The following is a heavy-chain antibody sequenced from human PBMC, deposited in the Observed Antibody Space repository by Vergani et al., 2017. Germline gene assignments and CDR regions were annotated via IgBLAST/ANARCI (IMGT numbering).Heavy chain of an antibody. CDR2: IYTSGST. Sequence: QVQLQESGPGLVKPSQTLSLTCTVSGGSISSGSYYWSWIRQPAGKGLEWIGRIYTSGSTNYNPSLKSRVTISVDTSKNQFSLKLSSVTAADTAVYYCATSLFGELSEAPLDYWGQGTLVTVSS. CDR3: ATSLFGELSEAPLDY. D-gene: IGHD3-10*01. J-gene: IGHJ4*02. V-gene: IGHV4-61*02. CDR1: GGSISSGSYY.